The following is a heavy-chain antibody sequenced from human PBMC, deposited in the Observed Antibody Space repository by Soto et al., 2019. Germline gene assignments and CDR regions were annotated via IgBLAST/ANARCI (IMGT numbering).Heavy chain of an antibody. CDR2: LYHSGST. CDR3: ARAGPGPKTPKY. CDR1: GGSISSGGYS. Sequence: QLQLQESGSGLVKPSQTLSLTCAVSGGSISSGGYSWSWIRQPPGKGLEWIGYLYHSGSTSYNPAPKFRVTISVGRTRAQFSLKLGSVTAADTAVYFCARAGPGPKTPKYLGQGTLVTVSS. V-gene: IGHV4-30-2*01. J-gene: IGHJ4*02. D-gene: IGHD6-19*01.